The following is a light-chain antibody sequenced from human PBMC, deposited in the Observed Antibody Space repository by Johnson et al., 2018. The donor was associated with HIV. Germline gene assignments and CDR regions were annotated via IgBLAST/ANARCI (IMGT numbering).Light chain of an antibody. Sequence: QSVLTQPPSVSAAPGQKVTISCSGSSSNIGNNYVSWYQQLPGTAPKLLIYENHKRPSGIPDRFSVSKSGTSATLGITGLQTGDEADYYCGTWDSSLSAYVFGTGTKVTVL. CDR1: SSNIGNNY. CDR3: GTWDSSLSAYV. V-gene: IGLV1-51*02. CDR2: ENH. J-gene: IGLJ1*01.